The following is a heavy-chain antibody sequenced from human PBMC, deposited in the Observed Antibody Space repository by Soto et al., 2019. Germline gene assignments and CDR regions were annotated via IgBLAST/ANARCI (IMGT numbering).Heavy chain of an antibody. CDR1: GYSFTNHG. CDR2: ISLNNGDT. V-gene: IGHV1-18*04. D-gene: IGHD5-18*01. Sequence: QVQLVQSGAEVRKPGASVKVSCTASGYSFTNHGITWVRQAPGQGLEWMGWISLNNGDTKYAQKVQGRDTMTTDTSTSTGYMELWNLSYDDTAVYYCARVYSYGSHWFFDLWGRGTLVTGSS. J-gene: IGHJ2*01. CDR3: ARVYSYGSHWFFDL.